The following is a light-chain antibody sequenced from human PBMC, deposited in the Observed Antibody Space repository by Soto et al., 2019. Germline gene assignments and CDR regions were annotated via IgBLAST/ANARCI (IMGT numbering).Light chain of an antibody. CDR3: AAWDDSLNGVV. CDR2: TNN. Sequence: SVLTQPPSASGTPGQRVTISCSGSSSNVETNTVNWYQHLPGTAPKLLIHTNNQRTSGVPDRFSGSRSGTSASLAISGLQSEDEGEYYCAAWDDSLNGVVFGGGTKLTVL. CDR1: SSNVETNT. J-gene: IGLJ2*01. V-gene: IGLV1-44*01.